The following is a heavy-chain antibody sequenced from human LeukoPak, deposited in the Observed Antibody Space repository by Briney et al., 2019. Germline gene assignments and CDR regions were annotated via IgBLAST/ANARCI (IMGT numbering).Heavy chain of an antibody. CDR2: IYYSGST. D-gene: IGHD1-26*01. CDR1: GGSISSYY. CDR3: ARGQWELLAAGYYFDY. V-gene: IGHV4-59*01. J-gene: IGHJ4*02. Sequence: SETLSLTCTVSGGSISSYYWSWIRQPPGKGLEWIGYIYYSGSTNYNPSLKSRVTISVDTSKNQFSLKLSSVTAADTAVYYCARGQWELLAAGYYFDYWGQGTLVTVSS.